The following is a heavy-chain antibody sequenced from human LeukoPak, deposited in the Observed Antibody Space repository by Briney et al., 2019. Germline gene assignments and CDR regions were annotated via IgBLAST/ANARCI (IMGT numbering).Heavy chain of an antibody. D-gene: IGHD2-2*01. CDR2: ISSSGSTI. CDR3: TRGAYYWGYCSSTSCYGIDP. Sequence: KPGGSLRLSCAASGFTFSDYYMSWIRQAPGKGLEWVSYISSSGSTIYYADSVKGRFTISRDNAKNSLYLQMNSLRAEDTAVYYCTRGAYYWGYCSSTSCYGIDPWGQGTLVTVSS. J-gene: IGHJ5*02. V-gene: IGHV3-11*04. CDR1: GFTFSDYY.